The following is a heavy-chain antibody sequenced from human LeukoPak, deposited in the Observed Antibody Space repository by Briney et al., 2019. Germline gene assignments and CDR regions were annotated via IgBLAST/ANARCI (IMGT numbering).Heavy chain of an antibody. CDR3: ARDGFGVSP. D-gene: IGHD3-10*01. J-gene: IGHJ5*02. CDR2: IYYSGST. CDR1: GGSISSSSYY. V-gene: IGHV4-39*07. Sequence: PSETLSLTCTVSGGSISSSSYYWGWIRQPPGKGLEWIGSIYYSGSTYYNPSLKSRVTISVDTSKNQFSLKLSSVTAADTAVYYCARDGFGVSPWGQGTLVTVSS.